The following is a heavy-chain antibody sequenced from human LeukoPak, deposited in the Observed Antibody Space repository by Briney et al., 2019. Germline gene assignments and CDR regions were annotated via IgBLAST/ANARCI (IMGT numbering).Heavy chain of an antibody. CDR2: IGTVGDT. J-gene: IGHJ2*01. Sequence: GGSLRLSCAASGFTFSNSDMHWVRQAAGKGLEWVSAIGTVGDTYYPGSVKGRFTISRENSKNSFYLQMNSLRAGDTAVYYCAREMGDKYSSSWALDLWGRGTLVTVSS. D-gene: IGHD6-13*01. CDR1: GFTFSNSD. CDR3: AREMGDKYSSSWALDL. V-gene: IGHV3-13*01.